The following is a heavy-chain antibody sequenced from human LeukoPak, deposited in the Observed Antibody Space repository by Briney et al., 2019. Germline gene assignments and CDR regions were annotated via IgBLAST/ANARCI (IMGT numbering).Heavy chain of an antibody. J-gene: IGHJ5*02. CDR2: INPNSGGT. Sequence: ASVKVSCKASGYTFTGYYMHWVRQAPGQGLEWMGWINPNSGGTNCAQKFQGRVTMTRDTSISTAYMELSRLRSDDTAVYYCARDGVYSSSWYSHWFDPWGQGTLVTVSS. V-gene: IGHV1-2*02. CDR3: ARDGVYSSSWYSHWFDP. D-gene: IGHD6-13*01. CDR1: GYTFTGYY.